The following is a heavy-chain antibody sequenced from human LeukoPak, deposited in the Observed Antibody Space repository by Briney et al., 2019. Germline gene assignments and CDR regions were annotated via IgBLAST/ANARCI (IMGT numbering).Heavy chain of an antibody. J-gene: IGHJ4*02. CDR3: ARGEGPVMSGNSGNWDY. CDR2: INPSGGSS. V-gene: IGHV1-46*01. CDR1: GYTFTTYY. Sequence: VASVKVSCKASGYTFTTYYLHWVRQAPGQGPEWMGIINPSGGSSSYAQKFQGRVTMTSDTSTSTVYMELSSLRSEDTAVYYCARGEGPVMSGNSGNWDYWGQGTLVIVSS. D-gene: IGHD3-3*01.